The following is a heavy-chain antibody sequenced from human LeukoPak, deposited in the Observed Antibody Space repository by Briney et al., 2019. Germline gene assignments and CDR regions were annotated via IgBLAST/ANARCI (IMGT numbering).Heavy chain of an antibody. V-gene: IGHV3-74*01. CDR3: ARQSANYFDY. D-gene: IGHD2-15*01. CDR1: GFTFSSYW. J-gene: IGHJ4*02. CDR2: INSDGSST. Sequence: GGSLRLSCAASGFTFSSYWIHWVRQAPGKGLVWVSRINSDGSSTNYADSVKGRFTISRDNAKNTVFLQMNSLRAEDTAAYYCARQSANYFDYWGQGTLVTVSS.